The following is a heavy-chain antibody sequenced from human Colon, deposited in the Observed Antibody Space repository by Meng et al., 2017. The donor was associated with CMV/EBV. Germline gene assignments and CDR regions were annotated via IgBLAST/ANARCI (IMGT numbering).Heavy chain of an antibody. CDR3: ATNSLPLLSSAAYYYYGMDV. Sequence: ASVKVSCKASGYTFTSYDINWVRQATGQGLEWMGWMNPNSGNTGYAETLQGRVTMTRDSSIGTAYMELSGLRSEDTAVYYCATNSLPLLSSAAYYYYGMDVWGQGTTVTVSS. J-gene: IGHJ6*02. CDR2: MNPNSGNT. CDR1: GYTFTSYD. D-gene: IGHD1/OR15-1a*01. V-gene: IGHV1-8*02.